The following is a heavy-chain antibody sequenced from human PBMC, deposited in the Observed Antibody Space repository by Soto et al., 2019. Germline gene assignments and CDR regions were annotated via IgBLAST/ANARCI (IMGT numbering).Heavy chain of an antibody. V-gene: IGHV4-34*01. Sequence: SETLSLTCAVNGGSFREYYWSWLRQPPGKGLEWIGEINQSGTTHYTPSLKRRINISIDTSKNQFSLNLTSVTAADTATYYCARDIITVIGGEIYYYFGMDVWGQGTTVTVSS. D-gene: IGHD3-10*01. CDR3: ARDIITVIGGEIYYYFGMDV. CDR1: GGSFREYY. J-gene: IGHJ6*02. CDR2: INQSGTT.